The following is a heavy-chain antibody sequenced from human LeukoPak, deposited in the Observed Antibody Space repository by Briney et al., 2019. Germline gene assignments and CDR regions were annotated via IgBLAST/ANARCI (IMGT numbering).Heavy chain of an antibody. V-gene: IGHV4-61*02. J-gene: IGHJ5*02. D-gene: IGHD2-2*01. CDR1: GGSISSGSYY. Sequence: SETLFLTCTVSGGSISSGSYYWSWIRQPAGKGLEWIGRIYTSGSTNYNPSLKSRVTISVDTSKNQFSLKLSSVTAADTAAYYCARERVLGYCSSTSCYEDWFDPWGQGTLVTVSS. CDR2: IYTSGST. CDR3: ARERVLGYCSSTSCYEDWFDP.